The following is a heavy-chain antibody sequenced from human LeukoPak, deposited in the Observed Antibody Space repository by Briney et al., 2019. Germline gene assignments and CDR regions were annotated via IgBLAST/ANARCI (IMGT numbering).Heavy chain of an antibody. J-gene: IGHJ2*01. CDR1: GGSISSGGYS. CDR3: ARDQAGVTDWYFDL. CDR2: IYHSGST. V-gene: IGHV4-30-2*01. Sequence: PSETLSLTCAVSGGSISSGGYSWSWIRQPPGKGLEWIGYIYHSGSTYYNPSLKSRVTISVDRSKNQFSLKLSSVTAADTAVYYCARDQAGVTDWYFDLWGQGTLVTVSS. D-gene: IGHD2-21*02.